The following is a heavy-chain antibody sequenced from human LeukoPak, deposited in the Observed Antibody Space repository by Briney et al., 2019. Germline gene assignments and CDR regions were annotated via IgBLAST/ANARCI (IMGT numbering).Heavy chain of an antibody. CDR2: ISYDGSNK. V-gene: IGHV3-30-3*01. D-gene: IGHD5-18*01. CDR3: ANGYSQYYFDY. Sequence: GGSLRLSCAASGFTFSSYAMHWVRQAPGKGLEWVAVISYDGSNKYYADSVKGRFTISRDNSKNTLYLQMNSLRAEDTAVYYCANGYSQYYFDYWGQGTLVTVSS. CDR1: GFTFSSYA. J-gene: IGHJ4*02.